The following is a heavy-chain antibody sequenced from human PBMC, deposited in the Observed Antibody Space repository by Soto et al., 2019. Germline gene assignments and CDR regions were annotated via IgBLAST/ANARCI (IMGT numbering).Heavy chain of an antibody. CDR2: VNTYNGDT. J-gene: IGHJ4*02. V-gene: IGHV1-18*01. Sequence: GASVKVSCKASGYTFSSYRINWVRQAPGQGLEWMGWVNTYNGDTNFAQKVQGRVTMTTDTSTTTASMELRSLTYDDTAVYYCARESGSDLSVTGAVFDYWGQGTPVTVSS. CDR3: ARESGSDLSVTGAVFDY. CDR1: GYTFSSYR. D-gene: IGHD1-26*01.